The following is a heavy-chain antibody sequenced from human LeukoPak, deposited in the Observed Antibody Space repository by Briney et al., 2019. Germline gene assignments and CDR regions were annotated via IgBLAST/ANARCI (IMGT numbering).Heavy chain of an antibody. V-gene: IGHV4-59*01. CDR1: GGSISSYY. CDR2: IYYSGST. Sequence: SETLSLTCTVSGGSISSYYWSWLRQPPGKGLEWIGYIYYSGSTNYNPSLKSRVTISVDTSKNQFSLKLSSVTAADTAVYYCARAGYSYEPFDYWGQGTLVTVSS. D-gene: IGHD5-18*01. CDR3: ARAGYSYEPFDY. J-gene: IGHJ4*02.